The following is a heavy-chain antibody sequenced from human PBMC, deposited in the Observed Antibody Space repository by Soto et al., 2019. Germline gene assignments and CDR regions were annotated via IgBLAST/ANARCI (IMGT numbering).Heavy chain of an antibody. V-gene: IGHV4-31*03. CDR2: INYAGST. CDR3: ARIYDFGSVPGAGDI. CDR1: GGSVNSYGYY. D-gene: IGHD3-3*01. Sequence: QVRLQESGPGLVKPSQTLSLTCTVSGGSVNSYGYYWSWIRQHPVKGREFVGHINYAGSTNYNPYLESRTTISRDTSKNQFALELTSVTDEDTAVYYCARIYDFGSVPGAGDIWCHGSMVTVSS. J-gene: IGHJ3*02.